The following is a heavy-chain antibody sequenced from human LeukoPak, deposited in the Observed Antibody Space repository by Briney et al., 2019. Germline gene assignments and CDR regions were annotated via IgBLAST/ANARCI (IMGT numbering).Heavy chain of an antibody. Sequence: PSETLSLTCTVSGYSISSGYYWGWIRQPPGKGLEWIGSIYHSGSTYYNPPLKSRVTISVDTSKNRFSLKLSSVTAADTAVYYCAREDLYSLKPIDYWGQGTLVTVSS. D-gene: IGHD2-21*01. CDR2: IYHSGST. V-gene: IGHV4-38-2*02. J-gene: IGHJ4*02. CDR3: AREDLYSLKPIDY. CDR1: GYSISSGYY.